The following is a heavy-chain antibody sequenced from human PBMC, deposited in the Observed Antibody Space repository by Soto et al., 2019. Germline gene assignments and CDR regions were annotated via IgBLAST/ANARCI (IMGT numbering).Heavy chain of an antibody. D-gene: IGHD3-22*01. CDR3: ARGIDGDSSGFYFDY. CDR2: VIPILGIA. V-gene: IGHV1-69*02. CDR1: GGTFSSYT. Sequence: QVQLVQSGAEVKKPGSSVKVSCKASGGTFSSYTISWVRQAPGQGLEWMGRVIPILGIANYAQKFQGRVTITADKSTSTAYMELSSLRSEDTAVYYCARGIDGDSSGFYFDYRGQGTLVTVSS. J-gene: IGHJ4*02.